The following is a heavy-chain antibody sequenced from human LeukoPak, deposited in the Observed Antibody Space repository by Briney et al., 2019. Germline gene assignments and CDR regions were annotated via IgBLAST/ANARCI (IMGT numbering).Heavy chain of an antibody. D-gene: IGHD6-6*01. Sequence: PGGYLRLSCAASGFTFSSHSMAWVRQAPGKGLQWVSAIRGSGDTALYADSVKGRFTISRDNFKNIVYLEMNSLRAEDTATYYCAKVTWESRPPDCNSWGPGTLVTVSS. V-gene: IGHV3-23*01. CDR3: AKVTWESRPPDCNS. CDR1: GFTFSSHS. CDR2: IRGSGDTA. J-gene: IGHJ4*02.